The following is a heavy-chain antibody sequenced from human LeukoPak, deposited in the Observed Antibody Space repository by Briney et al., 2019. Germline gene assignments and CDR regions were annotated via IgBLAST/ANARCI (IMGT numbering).Heavy chain of an antibody. D-gene: IGHD3-22*01. J-gene: IGHJ3*02. CDR1: GFTFSSYA. CDR3: AKGSRERITMIVVVIGSPHDAFDI. Sequence: GGSLRLSCAASGFTFSSYAMSWVRQAPGKGLEWVSAISGSGGSTYYADSVKGRFTISRDNSKNTLYLQMNSLRAEDTAVYYCAKGSRERITMIVVVIGSPHDAFDIWGQGTMVTVSS. V-gene: IGHV3-23*01. CDR2: ISGSGGST.